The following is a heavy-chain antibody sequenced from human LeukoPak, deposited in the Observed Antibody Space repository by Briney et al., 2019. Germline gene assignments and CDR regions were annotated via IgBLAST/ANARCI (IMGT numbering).Heavy chain of an antibody. D-gene: IGHD3-10*01. Sequence: PGKSLSLSCEASGFSFSTSGVHWVRQAPGKGLEWMAVISKDGRKNHYADSVKGRFTISRDNSKSTLFLQMNRRRPEDTAIYYCARDLLKYGSAYYDVGIFDSWGQGTLVTVSS. CDR2: ISKDGRKN. CDR1: GFSFSTSG. V-gene: IGHV3-30*04. CDR3: ARDLLKYGSAYYDVGIFDS. J-gene: IGHJ4*02.